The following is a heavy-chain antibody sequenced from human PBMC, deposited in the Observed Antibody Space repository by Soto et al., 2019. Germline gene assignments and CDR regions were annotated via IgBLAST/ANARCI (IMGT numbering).Heavy chain of an antibody. CDR1: GGSVNSGSYY. V-gene: IGHV4-61*01. CDR2: IYYSGST. J-gene: IGHJ4*02. D-gene: IGHD1-26*01. Sequence: PSEPLSLTCTVSGGSVNSGSYYWSWIRQPPGKGLEWIGYIYYSGSTNYNPSLKSRVTISLDTSKNQFSLKLSSVTAADTAVYYCARENRAVGFFDEWGQGTLVTGSS. CDR3: ARENRAVGFFDE.